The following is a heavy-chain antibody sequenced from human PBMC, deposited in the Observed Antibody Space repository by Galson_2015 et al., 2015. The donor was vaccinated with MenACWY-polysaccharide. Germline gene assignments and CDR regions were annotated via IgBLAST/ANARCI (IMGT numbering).Heavy chain of an antibody. J-gene: IGHJ3*02. D-gene: IGHD3-10*01. CDR2: IKGDGSVK. Sequence: SLRLSCAASGLTFSKYWMSWVRQAPGKGLEWVANIKGDGSVKNYVDSVRGRFTISSDDATNSVFLQMSSLTGEDTAVYFCARSWFGEEDACDTWGQGTMVTVST. V-gene: IGHV3-7*01. CDR1: GLTFSKYW. CDR3: ARSWFGEEDACDT.